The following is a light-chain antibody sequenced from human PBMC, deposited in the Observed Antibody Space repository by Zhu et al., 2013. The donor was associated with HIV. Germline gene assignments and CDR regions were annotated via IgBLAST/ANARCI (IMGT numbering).Light chain of an antibody. CDR1: QSIDKNY. V-gene: IGKV3-11*01. CDR3: QQRSNWPLT. Sequence: ESVLTQSPGTLSLSPGERATLSCRASQSIDKNYLAWYQQKPGQAPRLLIYDASNRATGIPARFSGSGSGTDFTLTISSLEPEDFAVYYCQQRSNWPLTFGGRDQGGDQT. CDR2: DAS. J-gene: IGKJ4*01.